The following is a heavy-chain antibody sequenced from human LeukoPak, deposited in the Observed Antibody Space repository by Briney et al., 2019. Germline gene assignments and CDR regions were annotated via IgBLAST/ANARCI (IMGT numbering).Heavy chain of an antibody. V-gene: IGHV4-61*01. J-gene: IGHJ3*02. CDR1: GGSISSGSYY. CDR2: IYYSGST. Sequence: SETLSLTCTVSGGSISSGSYYWSWIRQPPGKGLEWIGYIYYSGSTNYNPSLKSRVTISVDTSKNQFSLKLSSVTAADTAVYYCARDLGRWAVPAPLDAFDIWGQGTMVTVSS. D-gene: IGHD4-23*01. CDR3: ARDLGRWAVPAPLDAFDI.